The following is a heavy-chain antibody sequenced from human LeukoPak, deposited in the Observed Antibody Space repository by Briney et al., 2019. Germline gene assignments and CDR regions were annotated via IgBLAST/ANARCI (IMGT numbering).Heavy chain of an antibody. CDR3: ARGSGSSYAFDI. V-gene: IGHV6-1*01. D-gene: IGHD1-26*01. Sequence: SQTLSLACAISGDSVSSNSATWSWIRQSPSRGLGWLGRTYYRSKWFNDYAVSVKSRITINPDTSKNQLSLQLNSVTPEDTAVYYCARGSGSSYAFDIWDQGTMVTVSS. CDR2: TYYRSKWFN. J-gene: IGHJ3*02. CDR1: GDSVSSNSAT.